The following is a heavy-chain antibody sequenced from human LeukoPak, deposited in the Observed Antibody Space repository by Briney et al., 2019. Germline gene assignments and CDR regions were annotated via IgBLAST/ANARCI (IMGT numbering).Heavy chain of an antibody. CDR3: ARRHHYTTDFDP. V-gene: IGHV5-51*03. CDR2: IHPADSDI. Sequence: GESLKISCKGSGQSFANYWIGWVRQTPGKGLEWMGIIHPADSDIVYSPSFQGQVTISADNSINTAYLQWSSLKASDTATYYCARRHHYTTDFDPWGQGTLVTVSS. J-gene: IGHJ5*02. CDR1: GQSFANYW. D-gene: IGHD3-16*02.